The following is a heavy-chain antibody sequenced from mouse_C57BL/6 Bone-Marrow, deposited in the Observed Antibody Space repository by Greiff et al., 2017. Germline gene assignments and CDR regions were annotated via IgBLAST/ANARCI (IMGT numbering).Heavy chain of an antibody. CDR2: IYPRSGNT. Sequence: QVQLKQSGAELARPGASVKLSCKASGYTFTSYGISWVKQRTGQGLEWIGEIYPRSGNTYYNEKFKGKATLTADTSSSTAYMELRSLTSEDSAVYFCARGVRYFDVWGTGTTVTVSS. D-gene: IGHD2-1*01. CDR1: GYTFTSYG. V-gene: IGHV1-81*01. J-gene: IGHJ1*03. CDR3: ARGVRYFDV.